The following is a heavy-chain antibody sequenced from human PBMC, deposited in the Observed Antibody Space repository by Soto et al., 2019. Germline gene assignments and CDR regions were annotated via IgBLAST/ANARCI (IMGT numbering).Heavy chain of an antibody. CDR2: ISGSGGST. J-gene: IGHJ4*02. V-gene: IGHV3-23*01. Sequence: EVQLLESGGGLVQPGGSLRLSCAASGFTFSSYAMSWVRQAPGKGLEWVSVISGSGGSTYYADSVKGRFTISRDNSKNTLYLQMNSRRAEDTAVYYCAKDRLGGSQSSFDYWGQGTLVTVSS. CDR1: GFTFSSYA. D-gene: IGHD1-26*01. CDR3: AKDRLGGSQSSFDY.